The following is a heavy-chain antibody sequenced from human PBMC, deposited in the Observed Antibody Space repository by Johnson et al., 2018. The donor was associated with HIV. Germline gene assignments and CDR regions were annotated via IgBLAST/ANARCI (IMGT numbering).Heavy chain of an antibody. Sequence: VQLVESGGGLVQPGRSLRLSCAASDFTFSNNAIHWVRQAPGKGLEWVSYISRSGSTITYADSVKGGFTISRDNAKNSLYLQMNSLRAEDTAVYYCARGGAYCGGDCNAFDIWGQGTMVTVSS. CDR2: ISRSGSTI. V-gene: IGHV3-48*03. J-gene: IGHJ3*02. CDR3: ARGGAYCGGDCNAFDI. CDR1: DFTFSNNA. D-gene: IGHD2-21*02.